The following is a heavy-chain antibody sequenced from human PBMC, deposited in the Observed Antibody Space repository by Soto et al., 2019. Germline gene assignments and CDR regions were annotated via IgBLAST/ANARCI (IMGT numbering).Heavy chain of an antibody. J-gene: IGHJ4*02. CDR3: AREANSGYDYSIDY. D-gene: IGHD5-12*01. CDR2: IYYSGST. V-gene: IGHV4-31*03. Sequence: SETLSLTCTVSGGSISSGGYYWSWIRQHPGKGLEWIGYIYYSGSTYYNPSLKSRVTISVDTSKNQFSLKLSSVTAADTAVYYCAREANSGYDYSIDYWGQGTLVTVSS. CDR1: GGSISSGGYY.